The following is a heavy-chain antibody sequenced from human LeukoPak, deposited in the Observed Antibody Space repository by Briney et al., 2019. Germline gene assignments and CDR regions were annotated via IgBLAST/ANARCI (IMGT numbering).Heavy chain of an antibody. D-gene: IGHD3-22*01. Sequence: PGGSLRLSCAASGFTFSSYAISWVRQAPGKGLEWVSAISGSGGSTFYGDSVKGRFTISRDNSENTLYLRMNSLRVEDTAVYYCAKGRYYDTSGYSGWGQGTLVTVSS. V-gene: IGHV3-23*01. CDR3: AKGRYYDTSGYSG. CDR2: ISGSGGST. J-gene: IGHJ4*02. CDR1: GFTFSSYA.